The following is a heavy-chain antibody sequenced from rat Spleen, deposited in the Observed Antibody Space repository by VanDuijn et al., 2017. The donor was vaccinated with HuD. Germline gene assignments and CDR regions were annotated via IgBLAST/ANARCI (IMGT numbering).Heavy chain of an antibody. Sequence: EVQLVESGGGLVQPGRSMKLSCAASGFTFSDYNMAWVRQAPTKGLEWVASISFDGGGTFYRDSVKGRFTISRDNAKRTVNLQMDSLRSEDTATYYCARYGSFDNWFAYWGQGVMVTVSS. V-gene: IGHV5-20*01. J-gene: IGHJ2*01. D-gene: IGHD1-12*02. CDR3: ARYGSFDNWFAY. CDR1: GFTFSDYN. CDR2: ISFDGGGT.